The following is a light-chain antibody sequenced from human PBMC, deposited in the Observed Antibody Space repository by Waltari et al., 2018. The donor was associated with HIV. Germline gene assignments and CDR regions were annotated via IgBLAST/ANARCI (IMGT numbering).Light chain of an antibody. J-gene: IGLJ2*01. V-gene: IGLV1-47*01. CDR1: NSNIGSNY. Sequence: QSVLTQPPSASGTPGQRATISCFGSNSNIGSNYVYLYQQLPGMAPKLLIYKNNQRPSGVPDRFSGSKSGTSASLAISGLRSEDEADYYCAAWDDRLNLVFGGGTKLTVL. CDR2: KNN. CDR3: AAWDDRLNLV.